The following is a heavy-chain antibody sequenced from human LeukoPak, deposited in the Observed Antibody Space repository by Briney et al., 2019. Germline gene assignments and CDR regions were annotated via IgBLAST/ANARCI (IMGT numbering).Heavy chain of an antibody. CDR3: ARDNGDYWFDY. Sequence: GASVKVSCKASGYTFTGYYMHWVRQAPGQGLVWMGWINPNSGGTNYAQKFQGRVTMTRDTSISTAYMELTRLRSDDTAVYYCARDNGDYWFDYWGQGTLVTVSS. J-gene: IGHJ4*02. CDR2: INPNSGGT. CDR1: GYTFTGYY. D-gene: IGHD4-17*01. V-gene: IGHV1-2*02.